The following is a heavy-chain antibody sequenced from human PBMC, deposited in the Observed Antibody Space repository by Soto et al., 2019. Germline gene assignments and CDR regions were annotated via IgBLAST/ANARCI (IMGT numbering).Heavy chain of an antibody. J-gene: IGHJ4*02. V-gene: IGHV1-2*02. Sequence: GASVKVSCKASGYSFTKYHMHWVRQAPGQGLEWMGWINPGSGVTNQAQKFQGRVTMTGDTSITTTYMELNSLTSDDTAVYYCARVAGHKNARFDTWGQGALVTVSS. D-gene: IGHD1-1*01. CDR3: ARVAGHKNARFDT. CDR2: INPGSGVT. CDR1: GYSFTKYH.